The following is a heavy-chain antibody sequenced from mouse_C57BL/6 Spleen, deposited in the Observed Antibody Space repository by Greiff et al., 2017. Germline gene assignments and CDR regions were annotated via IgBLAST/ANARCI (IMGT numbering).Heavy chain of an antibody. CDR1: GYAFSSSW. J-gene: IGHJ4*01. D-gene: IGHD1-1*01. CDR3: AITGSSYRYAMDY. CDR2: IYPGDGDT. V-gene: IGHV1-82*01. Sequence: LVEPGASVTISCKASGYAFSSSWMNWVKQRPGKGLEWIGRIYPGDGDTNYNGKFKGKATLTADKSSSTAYMQLSSLTSEDSAVYFCAITGSSYRYAMDYWGQGTSVTVAA.